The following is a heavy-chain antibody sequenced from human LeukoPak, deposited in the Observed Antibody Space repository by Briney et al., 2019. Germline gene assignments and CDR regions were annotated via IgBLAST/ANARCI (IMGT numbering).Heavy chain of an antibody. CDR1: GGSISGYY. V-gene: IGHV4-59*01. D-gene: IGHD6-13*01. J-gene: IGHJ3*02. Sequence: KTSETLSLTCTVSGGSISGYYWSWIRQPPGKGLEWIGYIYYSGSTNYNPSLKSRVTISVDTSKNQFSLKLSSVTAADTAVYYCAREGTAGTAFDIWGQGTMATVSS. CDR2: IYYSGST. CDR3: AREGTAGTAFDI.